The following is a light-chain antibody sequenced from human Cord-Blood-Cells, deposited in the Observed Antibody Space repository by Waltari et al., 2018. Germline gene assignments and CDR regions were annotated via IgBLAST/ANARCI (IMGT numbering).Light chain of an antibody. CDR3: CSYAGSSTPWV. CDR2: EGS. CDR1: SSDVGSYNL. J-gene: IGLJ3*02. V-gene: IGLV2-23*01. Sequence: QSALTQPASVSGSPGQSITISCTGTSSDVGSYNLVSWYQQHPGKAPKLMIYEGSKRPSGVAHLFSGSKSGNTASLTISGLQAEDEAYYYCCSYAGSSTPWVFGGGTKLTVL.